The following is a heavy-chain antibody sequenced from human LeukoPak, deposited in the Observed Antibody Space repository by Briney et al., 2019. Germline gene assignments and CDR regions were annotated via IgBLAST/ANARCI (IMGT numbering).Heavy chain of an antibody. V-gene: IGHV3-43*01. Sequence: GGSLRLSCAASGFTFDDYTMHWVRQAPGKGLEWVSLISWDGGSTYYADSVKGRFTISRDNSKNSLYLQMNSLRTEDTALYYCAKGTEWELPIDYWGQGTLVTVSS. J-gene: IGHJ4*02. D-gene: IGHD1-26*01. CDR3: AKGTEWELPIDY. CDR1: GFTFDDYT. CDR2: ISWDGGST.